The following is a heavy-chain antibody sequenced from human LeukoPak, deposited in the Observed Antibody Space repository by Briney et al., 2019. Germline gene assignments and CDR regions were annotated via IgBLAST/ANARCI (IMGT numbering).Heavy chain of an antibody. V-gene: IGHV4-4*07. CDR1: GGSISSYY. CDR2: IYTSGST. J-gene: IGHJ6*02. D-gene: IGHD6-13*01. CDR3: ARAPLASSWPYYYYGMSV. Sequence: SETLSLTCTASGGSISSYYWSWIRQPAGKGLEWIGRIYTSGSTNYNPSLKSRVTMSVDTSKNKFSLKLSSVTAADTAVYYCARAPLASSWPYYYYGMSVWGQGTTVTVSS.